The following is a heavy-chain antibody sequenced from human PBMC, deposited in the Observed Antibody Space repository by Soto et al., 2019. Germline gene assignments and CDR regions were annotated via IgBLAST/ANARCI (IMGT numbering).Heavy chain of an antibody. CDR3: ARFYYDSSGYYPPGY. CDR2: IYYSGST. D-gene: IGHD3-22*01. V-gene: IGHV4-39*01. J-gene: IGHJ4*02. Sequence: PSETLSLTCTVSGGSISSSTYYWGWIRQPPGKGLEWIGTIYYSGSTYHNPSLKSRVTISVDTSKNQFSLKLSSVTAADTAVYNCARFYYDSSGYYPPGYWGQGTLVTVSS. CDR1: GGSISSSTYY.